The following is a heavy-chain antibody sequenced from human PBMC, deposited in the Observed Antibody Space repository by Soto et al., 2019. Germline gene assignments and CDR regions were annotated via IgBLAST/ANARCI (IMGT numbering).Heavy chain of an antibody. Sequence: SETLSLTCDVYGGSFSDYIWTWIRQTPGKGLQWIGQINHSGSANYNPSLKSRVTISVHTSSSQFSLELSSVTAADTAVYSCARGLISGSHYSGGWYYFDSWGQGTQVTVSS. J-gene: IGHJ4*02. CDR2: INHSGSA. D-gene: IGHD1-26*01. CDR3: ARGLISGSHYSGGWYYFDS. V-gene: IGHV4-34*01. CDR1: GGSFSDYI.